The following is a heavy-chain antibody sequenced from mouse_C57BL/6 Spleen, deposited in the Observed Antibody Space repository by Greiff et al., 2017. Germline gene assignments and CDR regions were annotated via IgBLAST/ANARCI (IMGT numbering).Heavy chain of an antibody. J-gene: IGHJ3*01. Sequence: VKLVESGAELVRPGASVKLSCKASGYTFTDYYINWVKQRPGQGLEWIARIYPGSGNTYYNEKFKGKATLTAEKSSSTAYMQLSSLTSEDSAVYFCARGDSNYPFAYWGQGTLVTVSA. V-gene: IGHV1-76*01. CDR2: IYPGSGNT. CDR1: GYTFTDYY. D-gene: IGHD2-5*01. CDR3: ARGDSNYPFAY.